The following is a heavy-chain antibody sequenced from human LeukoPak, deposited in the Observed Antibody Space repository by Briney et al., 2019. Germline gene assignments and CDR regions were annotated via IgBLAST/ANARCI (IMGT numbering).Heavy chain of an antibody. J-gene: IGHJ6*02. D-gene: IGHD2-2*01. CDR1: GYSFTSYW. V-gene: IGHV5-51*01. CDR2: IYPGDSDT. Sequence: GESLKISCKGSGYSFTSYWIGWVRQMPGKGLEWMGIIYPGDSDTRYSPSFQGQVTISADKSISTAYLQWSSLKASDTAVYYCARHSYCSSTTRYYYYGMDVWGQGTTVTVSS. CDR3: ARHSYCSSTTRYYYYGMDV.